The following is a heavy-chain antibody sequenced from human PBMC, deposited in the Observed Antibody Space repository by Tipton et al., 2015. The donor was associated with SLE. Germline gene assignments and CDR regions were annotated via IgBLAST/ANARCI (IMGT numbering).Heavy chain of an antibody. CDR3: AREWSGSYRYYFDY. CDR1: GYSISSGYY. CDR2: IYHSGST. D-gene: IGHD1-26*01. V-gene: IGHV4-38-2*02. Sequence: TLSLTCAVSGYSISSGYYWGWIRQPPGKGLEWIGSIYHSGSTYYNPSLKSRVTISVDTSKNQFSLNLSSVTAADTAVYYCAREWSGSYRYYFDYWGQGTLVTVSS. J-gene: IGHJ4*02.